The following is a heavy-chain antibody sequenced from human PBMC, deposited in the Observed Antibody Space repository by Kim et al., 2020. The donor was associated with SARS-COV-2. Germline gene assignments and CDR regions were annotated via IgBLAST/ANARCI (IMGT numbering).Heavy chain of an antibody. D-gene: IGHD6-13*01. CDR3: ARMEISGWFNFDM. J-gene: IGHJ3*02. Sequence: YYNPALGSRITICVDTSKKPFSLNVTSVTAADTAMYYCARMEISGWFNFDMWGHGTLVTVSS. V-gene: IGHV4-30-2*04.